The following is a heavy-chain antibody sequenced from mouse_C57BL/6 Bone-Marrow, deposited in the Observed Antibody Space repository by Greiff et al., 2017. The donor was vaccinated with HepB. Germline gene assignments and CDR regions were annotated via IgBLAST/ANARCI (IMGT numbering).Heavy chain of an antibody. D-gene: IGHD2-4*01. CDR2: ISDGGSYT. CDR1: GFTFSSYA. J-gene: IGHJ1*03. Sequence: EVQRVESGGGLVKPGGSLKLSCAASGFTFSSYAMSWVRQTPEKRLEWVATISDGGSYTYYPDNVKGRFTISRDNAKNNLYLQMSHLKSEDTAMYYGASIYDDYDWGLLRYFDVWGTGTTVTVSS. V-gene: IGHV5-4*01. CDR3: ASIYDDYDWGLLRYFDV.